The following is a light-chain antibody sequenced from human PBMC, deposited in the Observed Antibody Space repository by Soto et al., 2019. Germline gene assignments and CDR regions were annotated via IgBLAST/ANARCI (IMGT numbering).Light chain of an antibody. CDR1: SRDVGGYNY. CDR3: SSYTIGITHYV. V-gene: IGLV2-14*01. CDR2: EVS. J-gene: IGLJ1*01. Sequence: QSALTQPASVSASPGQSITISCTGTSRDVGGYNYVSWYQQHPGKAPKLMIYEVSNRPSGVSNRFSGSKSGNTASLTISGLQAEDEADYYCSSYTIGITHYVFGTGTKLTVL.